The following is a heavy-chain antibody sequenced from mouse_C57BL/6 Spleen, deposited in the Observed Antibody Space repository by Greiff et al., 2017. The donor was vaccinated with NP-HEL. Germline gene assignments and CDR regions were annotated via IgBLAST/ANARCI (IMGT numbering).Heavy chain of an antibody. CDR3: ARAYGSLFDY. J-gene: IGHJ2*01. Sequence: QVQLQQSGAELVKPGASVKLSCKASGYTFTSYWMHWVKQRPGQGLEWIGMIHPNSGSTNYNEKFKSKATLTVDKSSSTAYMQLSSLTSEDSAVYYCARAYGSLFDYWGQGTTLTVSS. V-gene: IGHV1-64*01. CDR2: IHPNSGST. CDR1: GYTFTSYW. D-gene: IGHD1-1*01.